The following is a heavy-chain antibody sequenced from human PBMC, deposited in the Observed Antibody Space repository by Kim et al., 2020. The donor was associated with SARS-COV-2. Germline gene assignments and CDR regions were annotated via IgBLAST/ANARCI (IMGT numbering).Heavy chain of an antibody. Sequence: SETLSLTCTVSGGSISSYYWNWIRQPPGKGLEWIGYIYYSGSTDYNPSLKSRVTISVDTSKNQFSLNLSSVTAADTAVYYCARDSYSYGYYYGMDVWGQGTTVTVSS. V-gene: IGHV4-59*01. CDR3: ARDSYSYGYYYGMDV. J-gene: IGHJ6*02. CDR1: GGSISSYY. CDR2: IYYSGST. D-gene: IGHD5-18*01.